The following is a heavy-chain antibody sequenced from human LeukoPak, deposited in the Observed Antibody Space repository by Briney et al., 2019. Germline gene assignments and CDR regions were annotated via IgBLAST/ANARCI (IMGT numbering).Heavy chain of an antibody. CDR3: ARMDIGLVRD. D-gene: IGHD3-10*01. CDR2: ISSSNSYI. J-gene: IGHJ4*02. CDR1: GFTLTGYT. V-gene: IGHV3-21*01. Sequence: GRSLRLSYAASGFTLTGYTMNWVRQAPGKGLEWVSSISSSNSYIYYADSVKGRFTISRDNAKNSLSLQMNSLRAEDTAVYYCARMDIGLVRDWGQGTLVTVSS.